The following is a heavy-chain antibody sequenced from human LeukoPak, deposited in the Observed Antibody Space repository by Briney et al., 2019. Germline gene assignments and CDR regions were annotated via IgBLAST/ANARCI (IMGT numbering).Heavy chain of an antibody. D-gene: IGHD6-13*01. J-gene: IGHJ4*02. CDR1: GFIVSNKY. CDR3: ARGPYSSNWYVDY. CDR2: IYSGGST. V-gene: IGHV3-66*01. Sequence: GGSLRLSCAASGFIVSNKYMRWVRQAPGKGLEWVSVIYSGGSTYYADSVKDRFTISRDNSKNTVYLQMNSLRAEDTAVYYCARGPYSSNWYVDYWGQGTLVTVAS.